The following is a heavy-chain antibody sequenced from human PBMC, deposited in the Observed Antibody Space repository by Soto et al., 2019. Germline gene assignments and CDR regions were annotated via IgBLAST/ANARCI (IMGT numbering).Heavy chain of an antibody. J-gene: IGHJ6*02. CDR3: ARGLGYSSSSGGFYYYYGMDV. CDR2: INHSVST. D-gene: IGHD6-6*01. Sequence: SETLSLTCAVYGGSFSGYYWSWIRQPPGKGLEWIGEINHSVSTNYNPSLKSRVTISVDTSKNQFSLKLSSVTAADTAVYYCARGLGYSSSSGGFYYYYGMDVWGQGTTVTVS. CDR1: GGSFSGYY. V-gene: IGHV4-34*01.